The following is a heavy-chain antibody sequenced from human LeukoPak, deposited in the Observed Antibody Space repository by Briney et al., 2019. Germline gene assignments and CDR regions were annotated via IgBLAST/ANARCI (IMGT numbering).Heavy chain of an antibody. J-gene: IGHJ4*02. Sequence: SETLSLTCTVSGGSISSYYWAWIRQPPEKGLEWIASLYYSGRIYYDPSLESRVTISLDTSKNQFSLKLSSVTAADTAVYFCARGKYDILTGYYYHLDYWGQGNLVTVSS. D-gene: IGHD3-9*01. CDR3: ARGKYDILTGYYYHLDY. CDR2: LYYSGRI. V-gene: IGHV4-39*01. CDR1: GGSISSYY.